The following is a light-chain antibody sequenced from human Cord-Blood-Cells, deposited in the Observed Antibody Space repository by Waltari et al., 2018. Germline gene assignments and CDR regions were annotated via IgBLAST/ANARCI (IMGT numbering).Light chain of an antibody. Sequence: EIVLTQSPGTLSLSPGERAPLSCRASQSVSSSYLAWYQQNPGQAPRLLIYGASSRATGIPDRFSGSGSGTDFTLTISRLEPEDFAVYYCQQYGSSPPYTFGQGTELEIK. V-gene: IGKV3-20*01. CDR3: QQYGSSPPYT. CDR2: GAS. J-gene: IGKJ2*01. CDR1: QSVSSSY.